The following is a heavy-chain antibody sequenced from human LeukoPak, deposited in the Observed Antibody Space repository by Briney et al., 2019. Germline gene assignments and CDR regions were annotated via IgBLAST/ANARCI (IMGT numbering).Heavy chain of an antibody. V-gene: IGHV3-23*01. Sequence: GGSLRLSCAASGFTFSSYAMSWVRQAPGKGLEWVSAISGSGGSTYYADSVKGRFTISRDNSKNTLYLQMNSLRAEDTAVYYCAAEAYYYDSSGYPTPYFDYWGQGTLVTVSS. CDR1: GFTFSSYA. D-gene: IGHD3-22*01. J-gene: IGHJ4*02. CDR3: AAEAYYYDSSGYPTPYFDY. CDR2: ISGSGGST.